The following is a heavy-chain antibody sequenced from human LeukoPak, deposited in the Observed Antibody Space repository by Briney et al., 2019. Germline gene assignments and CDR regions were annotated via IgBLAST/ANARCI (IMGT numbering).Heavy chain of an antibody. CDR1: GFTFSSSA. D-gene: IGHD1-14*01. Sequence: PGGSLRLSCAASGFTFSSSAMSWVRQAPGKGLEWVSAISNNGGYTYYADSVQGRFTISRDNSKSTLCLQMNSLRAEDTAVYYCAKDFVRYNIQFDYWGQGALVTVSS. J-gene: IGHJ4*02. V-gene: IGHV3-23*01. CDR3: AKDFVRYNIQFDY. CDR2: ISNNGGYT.